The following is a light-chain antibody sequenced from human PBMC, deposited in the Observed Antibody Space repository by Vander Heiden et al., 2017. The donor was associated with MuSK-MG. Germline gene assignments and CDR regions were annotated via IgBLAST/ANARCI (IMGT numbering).Light chain of an antibody. J-gene: IGKJ1*01. CDR2: GAY. CDR1: QDVTRY. CDR3: QQYHSGPWT. Sequence: DIQVAQSPSSLSASVGGSVSITCRTSQDVTRYISWFHQKPGDAPKSLIFGAYRLHTGVSSKFSSSSSGTDYILTINNLQPEDSATYFCQQYHSGPWTFGQGTRLEIK. V-gene: IGKV1-16*02.